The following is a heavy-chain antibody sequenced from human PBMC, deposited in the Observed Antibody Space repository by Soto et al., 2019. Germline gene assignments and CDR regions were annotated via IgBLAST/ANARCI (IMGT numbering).Heavy chain of an antibody. J-gene: IGHJ4*02. V-gene: IGHV1-69*13. CDR1: GGTFSSYA. CDR2: IIPIFGTA. CDR3: ARVPYYYDSSGYSFDY. Sequence: GASVKVSCKASGGTFSSYAISWVRQAPGQGLEWMGGIIPIFGTANYAQKFQGRVTITADESTSTAYMELSSLRSEDTAVYYCARVPYYYDSSGYSFDYWGQGTLVTVSS. D-gene: IGHD3-22*01.